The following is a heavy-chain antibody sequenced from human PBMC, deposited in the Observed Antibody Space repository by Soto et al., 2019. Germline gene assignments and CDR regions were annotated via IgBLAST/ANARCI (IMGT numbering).Heavy chain of an antibody. CDR1: GGSISSGGYC. CDR3: ARDSFEYSSSSGYYYGMDV. V-gene: IGHV4-31*03. CDR2: IYYSGST. J-gene: IGHJ6*02. Sequence: PSETLSLTCTVSGGSISSGGYCWSWIRQHPGKGLEWIGYIYYSGSTYYNPSLKSRVTISVDTSKNQFSLKLSSVTAADTAVYYCARDSFEYSSSSGYYYGMDVWGQGTTVTVSS. D-gene: IGHD6-6*01.